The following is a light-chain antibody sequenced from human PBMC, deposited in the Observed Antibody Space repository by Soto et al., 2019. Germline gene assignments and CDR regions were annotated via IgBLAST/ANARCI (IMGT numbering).Light chain of an antibody. J-gene: IGLJ1*01. Sequence: SALTLPRSLSGSPGQSVTISCTGTSSDVGGYDYVSWYQQSPGKAPKFIIYDVSQRPSGVPDRFSGSKSGNTASLTISGPQAEDEADYHFLSYAGRFYVFGTGTKATVL. CDR3: LSYAGRFYV. V-gene: IGLV2-11*01. CDR2: DVS. CDR1: SSDVGGYDY.